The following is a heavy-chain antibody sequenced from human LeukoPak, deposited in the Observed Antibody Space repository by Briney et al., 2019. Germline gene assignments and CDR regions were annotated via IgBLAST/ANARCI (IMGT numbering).Heavy chain of an antibody. CDR2: FYYSVST. J-gene: IGHJ4*02. D-gene: IGHD1-14*01. Sequence: SETLSLTCTVSGGSIRRSSYYWGWVRQPPGTGLEWIGSFYYSVSTFYNPSLKSRVTISVDTSKNQFSLKLSSVTAADTAVYYCARWQINLYYFDYWGQGTLVTVSS. V-gene: IGHV4-39*01. CDR1: GGSIRRSSYY. CDR3: ARWQINLYYFDY.